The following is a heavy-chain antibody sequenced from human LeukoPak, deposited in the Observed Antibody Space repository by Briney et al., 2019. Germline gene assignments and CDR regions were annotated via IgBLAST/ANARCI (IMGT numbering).Heavy chain of an antibody. Sequence: SETLSLTCTVSGGSISSYYWSWIRQPPGKGLEWIGYIYYSGSTNYNPSLKSRVTISVDTSKNQFSLKLSSVTAADTAVYYCARAYRPGYYDFWSGSDYFDYWGQGTLVTVSS. V-gene: IGHV4-59*01. CDR2: IYYSGST. D-gene: IGHD3-3*01. J-gene: IGHJ4*02. CDR3: ARAYRPGYYDFWSGSDYFDY. CDR1: GGSISSYY.